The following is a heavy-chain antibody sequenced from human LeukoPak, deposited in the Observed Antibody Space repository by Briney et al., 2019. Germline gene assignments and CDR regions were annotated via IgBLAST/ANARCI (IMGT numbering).Heavy chain of an antibody. V-gene: IGHV3-23*01. J-gene: IGHJ4*02. Sequence: GGSLRLSCAASGFTFSSYGMSWVRQAPGKGLEWVSAISGSGGSTYYADSVKGRFTISRDNSKNTLYLQMNSLRAEDTAVYYCAKDSTLYDILTGYYSNFDYWGQGTLVTVSS. D-gene: IGHD3-9*01. CDR1: GFTFSSYG. CDR2: ISGSGGST. CDR3: AKDSTLYDILTGYYSNFDY.